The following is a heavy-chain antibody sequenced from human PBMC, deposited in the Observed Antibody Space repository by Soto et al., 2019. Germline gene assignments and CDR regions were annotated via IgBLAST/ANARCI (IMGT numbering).Heavy chain of an antibody. Sequence: GGSLRLSCAASGFTFSRKWMSWVRQAPGKGPQWVASVNPEGSERYYVDSVKGRFSILRDNAKDSLFLQMDSLRAEDTAVYYCAREAFWGRGTLVTAPQ. CDR1: GFTFSRKW. CDR3: AREAF. J-gene: IGHJ4*02. CDR2: VNPEGSER. V-gene: IGHV3-7*01.